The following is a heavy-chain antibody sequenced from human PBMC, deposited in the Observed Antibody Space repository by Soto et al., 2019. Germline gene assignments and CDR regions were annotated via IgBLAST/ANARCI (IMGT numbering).Heavy chain of an antibody. CDR1: GGTFGSYA. CDR2: IIPITGTS. D-gene: IGHD2-2*01. CDR3: ARTQGSSTSLEIYYYYYYGMDV. J-gene: IGHJ6*01. Sequence: QVQLVQSGAEVKKPGSSVKVSCKASGGTFGSYAISWVRQAPGQGPEWMGGIIPITGTSNYAQKFQGSVTIPADESTSTAYMQLSSLRSEDTAVYYCARTQGSSTSLEIYYYYYYGMDVWGQGTTVTVSS. V-gene: IGHV1-69*01.